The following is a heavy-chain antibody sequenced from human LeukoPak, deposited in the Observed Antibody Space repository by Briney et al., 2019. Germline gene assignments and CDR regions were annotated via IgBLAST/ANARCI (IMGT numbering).Heavy chain of an antibody. CDR2: ISGSGGST. V-gene: IGHV3-23*01. CDR1: GFTFSSYA. D-gene: IGHD6-19*01. Sequence: GGSLRLSCAASGFTFSSYAMSWVRQAPGKGLEWVSAISGSGGSTYYADSVKGRFTISRDNSKNTLYLQMNSLRAEDTAVYHCAKDLSRGSGSYYYYGMDVWGQGTTVTVSS. J-gene: IGHJ6*02. CDR3: AKDLSRGSGSYYYYGMDV.